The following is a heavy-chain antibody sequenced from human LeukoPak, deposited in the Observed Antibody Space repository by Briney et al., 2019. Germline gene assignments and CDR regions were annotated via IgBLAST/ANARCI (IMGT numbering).Heavy chain of an antibody. CDR1: GFTFSSYS. D-gene: IGHD3-10*01. CDR2: ISSSSSYI. Sequence: PGGSLRLSCAASGFTFSSYSMNWVRQAPGKGLEWVSSISSSSSYIYYADSVKGRFPLSRDNAKNSLYLQMNSLRAEDTAVYYCITMVRGDYWGQGTLVTVSS. CDR3: ITMVRGDY. J-gene: IGHJ4*02. V-gene: IGHV3-21*01.